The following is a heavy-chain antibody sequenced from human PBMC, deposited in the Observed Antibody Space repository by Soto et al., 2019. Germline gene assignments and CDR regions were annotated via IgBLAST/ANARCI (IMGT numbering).Heavy chain of an antibody. CDR3: ARDRSSSWYNGTFNFDS. Sequence: VQLVQSGAEVRKPGSSVKVSCKASGGTFTTYDISWVRQAPGQGLEWMGGIIPLFDATKYAQKFQGRVTITADKSTGTAYMELSSLRSEDTAMYYCARDRSSSWYNGTFNFDSWGQGTLVTVSS. CDR2: IIPLFDAT. V-gene: IGHV1-69*06. CDR1: GGTFTTYD. D-gene: IGHD6-19*01. J-gene: IGHJ4*02.